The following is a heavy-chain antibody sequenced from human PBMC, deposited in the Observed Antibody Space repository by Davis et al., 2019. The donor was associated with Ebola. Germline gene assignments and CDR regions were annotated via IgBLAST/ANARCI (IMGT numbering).Heavy chain of an antibody. CDR3: ARDRPLDFFFGDYYGMDV. V-gene: IGHV3-21*01. Sequence: GESLKISCAASGFTFSTYSMSWVRQAPGKGLEWVSSISSDSDYIYYADSAKGRFTISRDNAKNSLYLQMNSRGAEDTAVYYCARDRPLDFFFGDYYGMDVWGQGTTVTVSS. D-gene: IGHD3-16*01. CDR1: GFTFSTYS. CDR2: ISSDSDYI. J-gene: IGHJ6*02.